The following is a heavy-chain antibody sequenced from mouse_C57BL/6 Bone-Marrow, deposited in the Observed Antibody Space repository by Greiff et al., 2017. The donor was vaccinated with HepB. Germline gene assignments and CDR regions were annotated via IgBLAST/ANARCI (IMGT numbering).Heavy chain of an antibody. CDR1: GFTFSSYA. CDR3: ARDDGYY. V-gene: IGHV5-4*01. J-gene: IGHJ3*01. CDR2: ISDGGSYT. Sequence: DVKLMESGGGLVKPGGSLKLSCAASGFTFSSYAMSWVRQTPEKRLEWVATISDGGSYTYYPDNVKGRFTISRDNAKNNLYLQMSHLKSEDTAMYYCARDDGYYWGQGTLVTVSA. D-gene: IGHD2-3*01.